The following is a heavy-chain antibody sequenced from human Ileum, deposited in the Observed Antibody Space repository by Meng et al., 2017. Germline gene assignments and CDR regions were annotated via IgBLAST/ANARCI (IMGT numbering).Heavy chain of an antibody. Sequence: HVQLQQSGPGLVKPSQTLPLTCPISGDSVSSDTGAWNWIRQSPSRGLEWLGRTYYRSRWYNNYAVSVKSRITINPDTSKNQFSLQLNSVTPDDTAVYYCAGKDWGEGLDFWDQGTLVTVSS. V-gene: IGHV6-1*01. CDR1: GDSVSSDTGA. CDR2: TYYRSRWYN. J-gene: IGHJ4*02. CDR3: AGKDWGEGLDF. D-gene: IGHD7-27*01.